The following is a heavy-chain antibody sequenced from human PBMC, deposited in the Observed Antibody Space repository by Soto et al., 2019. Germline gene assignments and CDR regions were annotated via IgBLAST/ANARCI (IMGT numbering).Heavy chain of an antibody. D-gene: IGHD3-10*01. V-gene: IGHV3-21*01. Sequence: EVQLVESGGGLVQPGGSLRLSCAASGFTFSSYSMNWVRQAPGKGLEWVSSISSSSSYIYYADSVKGRFTISRDNAKNSLYLQMNSLRAEDTAVYYCARDRTYGSGSYHLWGQGTLVTVSS. CDR2: ISSSSSYI. CDR3: ARDRTYGSGSYHL. J-gene: IGHJ4*02. CDR1: GFTFSSYS.